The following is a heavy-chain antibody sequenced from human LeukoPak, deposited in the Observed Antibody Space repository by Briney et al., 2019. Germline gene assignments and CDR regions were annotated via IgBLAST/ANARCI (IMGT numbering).Heavy chain of an antibody. CDR2: IYTSGST. Sequence: PSETLSLTCTVSGGSISSGSYYWSWIRQPAGKGLEWIGRIYTSGSTNYNPSLKSRVTISVDTSKNQFSLKLSSVTAADTAVYYCAREGWLPHDPFDYWGQGTLVTVSS. CDR3: AREGWLPHDPFDY. V-gene: IGHV4-61*02. D-gene: IGHD3-22*01. CDR1: GGSISSGSYY. J-gene: IGHJ4*02.